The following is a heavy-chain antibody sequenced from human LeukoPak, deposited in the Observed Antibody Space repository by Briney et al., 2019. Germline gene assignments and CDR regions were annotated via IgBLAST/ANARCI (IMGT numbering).Heavy chain of an antibody. CDR1: GFTFSSYA. CDR3: AKVASMVRGVFYYFDY. V-gene: IGHV3-23*01. Sequence: PGGSLRLSXAASGFTFSSYAMSWVRQAPGKGLEWVSAISGSGGSTYYADSVKGRFTISRDNSKNTLYLQMNSLRAEDTAVYYCAKVASMVRGVFYYFDYWGQGTLVTVSS. CDR2: ISGSGGST. J-gene: IGHJ4*02. D-gene: IGHD3-10*01.